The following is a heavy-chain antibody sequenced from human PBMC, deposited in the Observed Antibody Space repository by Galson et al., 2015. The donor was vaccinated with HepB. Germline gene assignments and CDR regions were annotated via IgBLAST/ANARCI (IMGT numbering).Heavy chain of an antibody. CDR3: ASGLPNPNYYGSGSYPGAPLLGY. CDR1: GFTFSSYG. Sequence: SLRLSCAASGFTFSSYGMHWVRQAPGKGLEWVAVIWYDGSNKYYADSVKGRFTISRDNSKNTLYLQMNSLRAEDTAVYYCASGLPNPNYYGSGSYPGAPLLGYWGQGTLVTVSS. CDR2: IWYDGSNK. J-gene: IGHJ4*02. D-gene: IGHD3-10*01. V-gene: IGHV3-33*08.